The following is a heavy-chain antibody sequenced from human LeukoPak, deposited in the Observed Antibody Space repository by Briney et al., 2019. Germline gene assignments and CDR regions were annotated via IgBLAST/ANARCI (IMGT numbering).Heavy chain of an antibody. CDR3: ARGGGYCSGGSCYVLWFDP. V-gene: IGHV4-39*01. D-gene: IGHD2-15*01. J-gene: IGHJ5*02. CDR2: INYSGTT. Sequence: SETLSLTCTVSGDSISSSNYFWVWVRQPPGKGLEWITSINYSGTTYYNPSLKSRVTISVDTSKNQFSLNLRSVTAADTAVYYCARGGGYCSGGSCYVLWFDPWGQGTLVTVSS. CDR1: GDSISSSNYF.